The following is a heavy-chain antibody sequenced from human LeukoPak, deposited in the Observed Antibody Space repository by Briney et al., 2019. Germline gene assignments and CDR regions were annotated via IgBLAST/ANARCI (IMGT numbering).Heavy chain of an antibody. Sequence: RASVKVPCKVSGYTLTELSMHWVRQAPGKGLEWMGGFDPEDGETIYAQKYQGRVTMTEDTSTDTAYMELSSLRSEDTAVYYCATDLIRDYGDHPMYYFDYWGQGTLVTVSS. V-gene: IGHV1-24*01. CDR3: ATDLIRDYGDHPMYYFDY. CDR2: FDPEDGET. J-gene: IGHJ4*02. D-gene: IGHD4-17*01. CDR1: GYTLTELS.